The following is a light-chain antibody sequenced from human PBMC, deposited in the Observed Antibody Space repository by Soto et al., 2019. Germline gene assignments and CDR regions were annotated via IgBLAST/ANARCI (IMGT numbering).Light chain of an antibody. CDR1: SGDVGGYNY. CDR3: CSYAGSYTFV. V-gene: IGLV2-11*01. CDR2: DVS. Sequence: QSVLTQPRSVSRSPGQSVTISCTGTSGDVGGYNYVSWYQQHPGKAPKLMIYDVSKRPSGVPDRFSGSKSGNTASLTISGLQAEDEADYYCCSYAGSYTFVFGTGTKVTVL. J-gene: IGLJ1*01.